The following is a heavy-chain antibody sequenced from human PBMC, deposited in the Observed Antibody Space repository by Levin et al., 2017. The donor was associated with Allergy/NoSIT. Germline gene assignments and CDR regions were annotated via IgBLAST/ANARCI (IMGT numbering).Heavy chain of an antibody. CDR1: GGSVRSSHW. J-gene: IGHJ1*01. V-gene: IGHV4-4*02. Sequence: TSQTLSLPCAVSGGSVRSSHWWNWVRQPPGKGLEWIGEIYHSGTTNYNAALMSRVTILMDKSKNQLSLKLSSVTAADTAVYYCVRGGYSSGWGPEYFQHWGQGTLVTVSS. CDR3: VRGGYSSGWGPEYFQH. D-gene: IGHD6-19*01. CDR2: IYHSGTT.